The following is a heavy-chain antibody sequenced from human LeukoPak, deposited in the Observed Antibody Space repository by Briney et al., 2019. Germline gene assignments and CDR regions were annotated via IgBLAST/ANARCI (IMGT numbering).Heavy chain of an antibody. J-gene: IGHJ4*02. CDR3: ARGPKFGPAMVRGVSFDY. CDR1: GYTFTSYD. Sequence: ASVKVSCKASGYTFTSYDINWVRQATGQGLEWMGWMNPNSGNVGYAQKFQGRVTMTRNTSISTAYMELSSLRSEDTAVYYCARGPKFGPAMVRGVSFDYWGQGTLVTVSS. CDR2: MNPNSGNV. V-gene: IGHV1-8*01. D-gene: IGHD3-10*01.